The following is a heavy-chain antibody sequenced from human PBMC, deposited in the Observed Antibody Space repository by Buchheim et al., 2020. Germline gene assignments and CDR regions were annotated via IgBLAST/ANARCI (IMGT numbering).Heavy chain of an antibody. D-gene: IGHD3-10*01. CDR3: ARESFYGSPSV. J-gene: IGHJ6*02. CDR2: ISSSAYI. Sequence: EVQLVESGGGLVKPGGSLRLSCAASGFTFSSYSMNWVRQAPGKGLEWVSAISSSAYIYYADSVKGRFTISRDNVKNSLYLQMNSLRVEDTAVYYCARESFYGSPSVWGQGTT. CDR1: GFTFSSYS. V-gene: IGHV3-21*01.